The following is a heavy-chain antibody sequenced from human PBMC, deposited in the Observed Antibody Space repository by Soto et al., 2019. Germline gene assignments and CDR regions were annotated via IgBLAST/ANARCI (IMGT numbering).Heavy chain of an antibody. Sequence: GGSLRLSCAASGFTFSSYAMSWVRQAPGKGLEWVSAISGSGDSTYYVDSVKGRFTISRDNSKNTLYLQMNSLGAEDTAVYYCAKEKKRYDFWSGYGLDYWGQGTRVNVSS. D-gene: IGHD3-3*01. CDR1: GFTFSSYA. J-gene: IGHJ4*02. CDR2: ISGSGDST. V-gene: IGHV3-23*01. CDR3: AKEKKRYDFWSGYGLDY.